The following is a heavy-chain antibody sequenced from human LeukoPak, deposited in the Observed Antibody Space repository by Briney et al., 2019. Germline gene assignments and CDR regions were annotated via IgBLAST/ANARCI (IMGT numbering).Heavy chain of an antibody. Sequence: GGSLRLSCAASGFTFSNYAMHWVRQAPGKGLEWVAVISFDATKEYFGKSVKGRFTISRDNSKATLYLQMHRLRIEDTALYFCARLNVGTNTTQKNAFDIWGRGTVVVVSS. CDR1: GFTFSNYA. CDR2: ISFDATKE. V-gene: IGHV3-30*01. J-gene: IGHJ3*02. CDR3: ARLNVGTNTTQKNAFDI. D-gene: IGHD1-1*01.